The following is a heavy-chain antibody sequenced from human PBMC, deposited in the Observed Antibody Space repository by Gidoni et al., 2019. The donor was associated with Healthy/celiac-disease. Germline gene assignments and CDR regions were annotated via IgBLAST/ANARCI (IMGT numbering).Heavy chain of an antibody. CDR2: INAGNGNT. V-gene: IGHV1-3*01. D-gene: IGHD3-3*01. CDR3: ARDPGFLEWPTGDYFDY. J-gene: IGHJ4*02. CDR1: GYTFTSYA. Sequence: QVQLVQSGAEVKKPGASVKVSCKASGYTFTSYAMHWVRQAPGQRLEWMGWINAGNGNTKYSQKFQGRVTITRDTSASTAYMELSSLRSEDTAVYYCARDPGFLEWPTGDYFDYWGQGTLVTVSS.